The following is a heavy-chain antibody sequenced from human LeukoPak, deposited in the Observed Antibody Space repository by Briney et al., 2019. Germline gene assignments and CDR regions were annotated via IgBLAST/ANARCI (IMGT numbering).Heavy chain of an antibody. CDR1: GYTFTSYG. Sequence: ASVKVSCKASGYTFTSYGISWVRQAPGQGLEWMGWISAYNGNTNYAQKLQGRVTMTTDTSTSTAYMELRSLRSEDTAVYYCATVRYSGYDSMDVWGKGTTVTVSS. D-gene: IGHD5-12*01. CDR2: ISAYNGNT. J-gene: IGHJ6*04. CDR3: ATVRYSGYDSMDV. V-gene: IGHV1-18*01.